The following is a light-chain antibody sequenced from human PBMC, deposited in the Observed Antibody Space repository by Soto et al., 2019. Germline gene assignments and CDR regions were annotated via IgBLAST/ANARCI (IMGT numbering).Light chain of an antibody. Sequence: ESVFTLSPGTLSLSPGDRVTLSCRASQSVSSDYLAWYQQKPGQAPRLVIYATSSRATGIPDRSSGSGSGTDFTLTISRLEPEDFAMYYCQQYGDYNSPRYSFGQGTRLEI. V-gene: IGKV3-20*01. J-gene: IGKJ2*03. CDR1: QSVSSDY. CDR3: QQYGDYNSPRYS. CDR2: ATS.